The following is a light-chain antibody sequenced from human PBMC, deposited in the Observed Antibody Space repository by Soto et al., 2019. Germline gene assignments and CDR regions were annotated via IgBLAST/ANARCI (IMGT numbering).Light chain of an antibody. V-gene: IGKV3-15*01. J-gene: IGKJ2*01. CDR2: GAS. Sequence: EIVMTQSPATLSVSPGERATLSCRASQSVSSNLAWYQQKPGQAPRLLIYGASTRATGIPARFSGSGSGTEFTLTISSLQSEDFAVYYCQQYNNWPGYTFGQGNKLEIK. CDR1: QSVSSN. CDR3: QQYNNWPGYT.